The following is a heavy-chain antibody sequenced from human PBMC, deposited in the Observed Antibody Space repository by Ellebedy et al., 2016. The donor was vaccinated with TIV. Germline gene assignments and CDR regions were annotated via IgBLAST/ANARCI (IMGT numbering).Heavy chain of an antibody. CDR1: GFTFSNYA. Sequence: GGSLRLSXAASGFTFSNYAMSWVRQAPGKGLEWVSTISGSGANTYYADSVKGRFTVSRDNSKNTLYLQMSSLRPEDTAVYYCVKAEGVAAATMKFDSWGQGTLVTVSS. CDR3: VKAEGVAAATMKFDS. CDR2: ISGSGANT. J-gene: IGHJ4*02. V-gene: IGHV3-23*01. D-gene: IGHD6-13*01.